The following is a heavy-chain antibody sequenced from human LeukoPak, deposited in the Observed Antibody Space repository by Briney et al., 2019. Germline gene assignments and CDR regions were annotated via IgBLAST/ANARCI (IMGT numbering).Heavy chain of an antibody. D-gene: IGHD1-1*01. J-gene: IGHJ6*02. V-gene: IGHV1-46*01. Sequence: VASVKVSCTASGYTFTSYYMHWVRQAPGQGLEWMGIINPSSGSTSYAQRFQGRVTMTRDTSTSTVYMELSSLRSEDTAVYYCARAPGGWAPRVRDYYYYGMDVWGQGTTVTVSS. CDR3: ARAPGGWAPRVRDYYYYGMDV. CDR2: INPSSGST. CDR1: GYTFTSYY.